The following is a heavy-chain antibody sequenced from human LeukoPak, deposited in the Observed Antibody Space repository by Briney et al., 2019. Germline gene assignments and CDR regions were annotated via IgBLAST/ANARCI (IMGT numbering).Heavy chain of an antibody. D-gene: IGHD6-25*01. J-gene: IGHJ4*02. CDR1: GFTFSSYA. CDR2: ISYDGSNK. V-gene: IGHV3-30*04. CDR3: ARDYQSGTFDY. Sequence: PGGSLRLSCAASGFTFSSYAMHWVRQAPGKGLEWVAVISYDGSNKYYADSVKGRFTISRDNSKNTLYLQMISLRAEDTAVYYCARDYQSGTFDYWGQGTLVTVSS.